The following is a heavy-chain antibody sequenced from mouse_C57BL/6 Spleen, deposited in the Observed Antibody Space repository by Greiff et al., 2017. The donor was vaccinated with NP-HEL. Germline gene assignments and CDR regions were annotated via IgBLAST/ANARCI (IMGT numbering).Heavy chain of an antibody. CDR2: ISSGGSYT. CDR1: GFTFSSYG. CDR3: ARQGSHHWYFDV. V-gene: IGHV5-6*01. J-gene: IGHJ1*03. Sequence: EVQGVESGGDLVKPGGSLKLSCAASGFTFSSYGMSWVRQTPDKRLEWVATISSGGSYTYYPDSVKGRFTISRDNAKNTLYLQMSSLKSEDTAMYYCARQGSHHWYFDVWGTGTTVTVSS.